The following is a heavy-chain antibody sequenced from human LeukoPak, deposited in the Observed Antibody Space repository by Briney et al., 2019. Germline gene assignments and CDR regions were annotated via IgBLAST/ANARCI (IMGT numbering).Heavy chain of an antibody. CDR2: ITGSGAST. CDR1: GFTFSTQA. J-gene: IGHJ4*02. CDR3: AKLDYYDTH. Sequence: GGSLRLSCAASGFTFSTQAMSWVRQAPGKRLEWVSSITGSGASTYYAGSVKGRFTISRDNSKNTLYLQMNSLRAEDAAVYYCAKLDYYDTHWGQGTLVTVSS. V-gene: IGHV3-23*01. D-gene: IGHD3-22*01.